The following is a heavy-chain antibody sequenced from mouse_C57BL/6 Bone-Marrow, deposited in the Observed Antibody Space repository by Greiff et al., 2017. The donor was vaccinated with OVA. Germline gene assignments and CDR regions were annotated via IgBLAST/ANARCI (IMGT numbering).Heavy chain of an antibody. V-gene: IGHV10-3*01. Sequence: DVHLVESGGGLVQPKGSLKLSCAASGFTFNTYAMHWVRQAPGKGLEWVARIRSKSSNYATYYADSVKDRFTISRDDSQSMLYLQMNNLKTEDTAMYYCVRTPDYYGSSPSYAMDYWGQGTSVTVSS. CDR1: GFTFNTYA. CDR2: IRSKSSNYAT. CDR3: VRTPDYYGSSPSYAMDY. D-gene: IGHD1-1*01. J-gene: IGHJ4*01.